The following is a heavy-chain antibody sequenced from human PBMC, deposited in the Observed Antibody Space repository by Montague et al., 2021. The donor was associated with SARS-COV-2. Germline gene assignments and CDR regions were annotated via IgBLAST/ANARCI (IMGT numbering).Heavy chain of an antibody. V-gene: IGHV4-31*03. CDR1: GGSISSGGYY. J-gene: IGHJ4*02. D-gene: IGHD3-3*01. Sequence: TLSLTCTVSGGSISSGGYYWSWIRQHPGKGLEWIGYIYYSGSTYYNPSLKSRVTISVDTSKNQFSLKLSSVTAADTAVYYCAGAPRNIFGVVLTFDYWGRGTLVTVSS. CDR3: AGAPRNIFGVVLTFDY. CDR2: IYYSGST.